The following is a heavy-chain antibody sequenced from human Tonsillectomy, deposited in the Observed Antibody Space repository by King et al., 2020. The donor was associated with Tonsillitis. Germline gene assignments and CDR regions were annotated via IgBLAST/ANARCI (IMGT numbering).Heavy chain of an antibody. CDR2: IKSDGSST. CDR3: ARSDWFDP. CDR1: GFSFNSW. J-gene: IGHJ5*02. Sequence: VQLVESGGGLVHPGGSLRLSCAASGFSFNSWMHWVRQAPGKGLVWVSRIKSDGSSTSYAGSVKGRFTISRDNAKNTLYLQMNSLRAEDTAVYYCARSDWFDPWGQGTLVTVSS. V-gene: IGHV3-74*01.